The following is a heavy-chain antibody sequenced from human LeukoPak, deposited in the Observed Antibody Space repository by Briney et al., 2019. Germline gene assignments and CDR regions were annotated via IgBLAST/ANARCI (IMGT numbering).Heavy chain of an antibody. CDR1: GFTFTDHG. CDR2: IWYDGKNP. D-gene: IGHD3-10*01. J-gene: IGHJ6*02. V-gene: IGHV3-33*01. CDR3: ARDRGGYYGSGTQDV. Sequence: PGGSLRLSCAASGFTFTDHGMHWVRQAPGKGLEWVAYIWYDGKNPYYADSVKGRFTISRDISKSTVYLQMNSLRAEDTAVYYCARDRGGYYGSGTQDVWGQGTTVTVS.